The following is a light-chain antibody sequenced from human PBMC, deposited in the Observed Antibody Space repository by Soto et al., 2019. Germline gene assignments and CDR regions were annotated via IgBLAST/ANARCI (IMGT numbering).Light chain of an antibody. CDR2: GAS. CDR1: QSFNSIY. CDR3: HQYDSWT. V-gene: IGKV3-20*01. Sequence: EIVLTQSPGTLSLSPGERATLSCRASQSFNSIYLAWYQQKPGQAPRPLIYGASSRATGIPDRFSGSGSGTDFTLTISSLEPEDFAVYYCHQYDSWTFGQGTKVDIK. J-gene: IGKJ1*01.